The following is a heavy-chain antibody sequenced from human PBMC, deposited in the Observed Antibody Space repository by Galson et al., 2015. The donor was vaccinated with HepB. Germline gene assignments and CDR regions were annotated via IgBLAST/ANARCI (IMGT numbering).Heavy chain of an antibody. J-gene: IGHJ6*03. D-gene: IGHD1-1*01. CDR3: ASVYTHDEAPSLYHMDV. CDR2: IIPLFGIP. Sequence: SVKVSCKASGGIFSNYAISWVRQAPGQGPEWMGGIIPLFGIPNYAQKFQGKVTITADESTRTAYMELSSLRSEDTAVYYCASVYTHDEAPSLYHMDVWGKGTTVTVAS. V-gene: IGHV1-69*13. CDR1: GGIFSNYA.